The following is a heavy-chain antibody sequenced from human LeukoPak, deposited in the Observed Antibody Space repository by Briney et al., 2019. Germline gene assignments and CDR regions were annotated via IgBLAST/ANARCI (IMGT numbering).Heavy chain of an antibody. CDR1: GYTFTSYG. Sequence: ASVKVSCKASGYTFTSYGISWVRQAPGQGLEWTGWISAYNGNTNYAQKLQGRVTMTTDTSTSTAYMELRSLRSDDTAVYYCARYSSSWYTGYYYYYMDVWGKGTTVTVSS. CDR2: ISAYNGNT. V-gene: IGHV1-18*01. J-gene: IGHJ6*03. CDR3: ARYSSSWYTGYYYYYMDV. D-gene: IGHD6-13*01.